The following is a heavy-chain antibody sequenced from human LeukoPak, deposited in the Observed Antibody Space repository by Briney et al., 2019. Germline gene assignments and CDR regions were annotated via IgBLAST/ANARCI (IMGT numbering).Heavy chain of an antibody. D-gene: IGHD1-26*01. V-gene: IGHV3-23*01. J-gene: IGHJ4*02. Sequence: PGGSLRLSCAASGFTFSSYAMSWVRQAPGQGLEWVSIITGSGDRTYCADSVKGRFTISRDNSRNTLYLQMDSLRAEDTAVYYCAKRSVSGTYSPLDYGGQGTLVTVSS. CDR2: ITGSGDRT. CDR3: AKRSVSGTYSPLDY. CDR1: GFTFSSYA.